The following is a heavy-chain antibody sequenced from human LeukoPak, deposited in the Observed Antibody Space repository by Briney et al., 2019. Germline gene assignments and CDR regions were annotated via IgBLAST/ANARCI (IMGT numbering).Heavy chain of an antibody. D-gene: IGHD3-10*01. Sequence: ASVKVSCKASGYTFTSYGISWVRQAPGQGLEWMGWISPNSGGTKYAQKFQGRVTMTRDTSISTAYMELSSLRSDDTAVYYCARDSGDYYGSGSYYNGWGQGTLVSVSS. CDR2: ISPNSGGT. CDR1: GYTFTSYG. V-gene: IGHV1-2*02. CDR3: ARDSGDYYGSGSYYNG. J-gene: IGHJ4*02.